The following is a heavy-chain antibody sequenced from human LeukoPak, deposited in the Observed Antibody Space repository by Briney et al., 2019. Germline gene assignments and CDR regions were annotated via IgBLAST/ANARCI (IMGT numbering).Heavy chain of an antibody. CDR3: ARVMGPHYFDTSGSSRAFDF. CDR1: GFTFSNAW. J-gene: IGHJ4*02. D-gene: IGHD3-22*01. Sequence: GGSLRLSCATSGFTFSNAWMYWVRQAPGKGLECVATINQDGSEKEYLDSVNGRFTIPRDNAKNSVYLQMNSLRAEDTAVYYCARVMGPHYFDTSGSSRAFDFWGQGTLVTVSS. V-gene: IGHV3-7*05. CDR2: INQDGSEK.